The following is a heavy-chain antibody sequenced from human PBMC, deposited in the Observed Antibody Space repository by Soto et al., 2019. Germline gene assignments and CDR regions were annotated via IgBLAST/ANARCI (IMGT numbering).Heavy chain of an antibody. CDR2: IYYSGST. CDR1: GGSISSYY. V-gene: IGHV4-59*08. CDR3: GRQTTYGSGGRYSYYYYGMDV. J-gene: IGHJ6*02. D-gene: IGHD3-10*01. Sequence: SETLSLTCTVSGGSISSYYWSWIRQPPGKGLEWIGYIYYSGSTNYSPSLKSRVTISVDTSKNQFSLKLSSVTAADTAVYYCGRQTTYGSGGRYSYYYYGMDVWGQGTTVTVSS.